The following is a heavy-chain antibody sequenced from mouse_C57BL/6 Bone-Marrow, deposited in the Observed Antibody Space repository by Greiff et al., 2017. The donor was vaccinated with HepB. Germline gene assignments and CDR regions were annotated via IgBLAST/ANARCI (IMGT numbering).Heavy chain of an antibody. Sequence: QVQLQQSGPGLVAPSQSLSITCTVSGFSLTSYAISWVRQPPGKGLEWLGVIWTGGGTNYNSALKSRLSISKDNSKSQVFLKMNSLQTDDTARYYCARMECNYGGYAMDYWGQGTAVTVSS. CDR1: GFSLTSYA. V-gene: IGHV2-9-1*01. J-gene: IGHJ4*01. CDR3: ARMECNYGGYAMDY. CDR2: IWTGGGT. D-gene: IGHD2-1*01.